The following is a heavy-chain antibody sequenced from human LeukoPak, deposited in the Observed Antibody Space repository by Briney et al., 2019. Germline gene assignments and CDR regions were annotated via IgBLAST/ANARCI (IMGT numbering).Heavy chain of an antibody. CDR3: AKDAHDYSNYGWFDL. Sequence: GGSLRLSCAASGFTFSSYGIHWVRQAPGKGLEWVSGISGSAISTFYAGSVKGRFTISRDNSKNTLYLQMNSLRVEDTAVYYCAKDAHDYSNYGWFDLWGHGTLVTVSS. CDR1: GFTFSSYG. J-gene: IGHJ5*02. D-gene: IGHD4-11*01. V-gene: IGHV3-23*01. CDR2: ISGSAIST.